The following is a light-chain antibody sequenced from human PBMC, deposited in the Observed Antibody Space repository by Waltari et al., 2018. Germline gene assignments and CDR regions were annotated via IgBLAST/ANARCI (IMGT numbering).Light chain of an antibody. CDR2: DAT. V-gene: IGKV1-33*01. Sequence: DIQMTQSPSSLSASVGDRVTNTCQASQAISNHLNWYQHKPGQAPEHLIFDATNLETGVPSRFRGSGAGTDFTRTIPALQPEDFATYDCQQYDNLASFGGGTKVEIK. CDR3: QQYDNLAS. CDR1: QAISNH. J-gene: IGKJ4*01.